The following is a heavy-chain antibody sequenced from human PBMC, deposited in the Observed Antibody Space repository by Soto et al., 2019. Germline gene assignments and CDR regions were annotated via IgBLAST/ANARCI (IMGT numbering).Heavy chain of an antibody. D-gene: IGHD6-13*01. CDR1: GFTFSSYA. J-gene: IGHJ6*02. CDR3: AKGTAANYYSGMEV. Sequence: GGSLRLSCAASGFTFSSYAMSWVRQAPGKGLEWVSAISGSGGITYYADSVKGRFTISIDNSRNTLYLQMNSLRAEDTAVYYWAKGTAANYYSGMEVGGQGTPVTVSS. CDR2: ISGSGGIT. V-gene: IGHV3-23*01.